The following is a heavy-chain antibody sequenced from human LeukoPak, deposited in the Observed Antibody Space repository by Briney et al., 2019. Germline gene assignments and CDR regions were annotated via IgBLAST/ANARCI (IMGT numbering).Heavy chain of an antibody. J-gene: IGHJ4*02. Sequence: GGSLRLSCAASGFTFSSYWMSWVRQAPGKGLEWVANIKQDGSEKYYVDSVKGRFTISRDNAKNSLYLQMNSLRAEDTAVYYCARSGLRFLEPSFDYWGQGTLVTVSS. CDR3: ARSGLRFLEPSFDY. D-gene: IGHD3-3*01. CDR2: IKQDGSEK. V-gene: IGHV3-7*01. CDR1: GFTFSSYW.